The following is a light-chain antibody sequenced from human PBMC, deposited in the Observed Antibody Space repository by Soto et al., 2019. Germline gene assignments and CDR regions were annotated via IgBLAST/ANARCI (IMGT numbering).Light chain of an antibody. CDR2: GAS. CDR3: QQYNDWPQT. Sequence: EIVMPQSPATLSVSPGVGATLSCRASQSVSSSFAWYQQQPGQAPRLIIYGASTRATGIPARFSGSGSGTEFTLTISSLQSEDFAVYYCQQYNDWPQTFGQGTKVEIK. CDR1: QSVSSS. V-gene: IGKV3-15*01. J-gene: IGKJ1*01.